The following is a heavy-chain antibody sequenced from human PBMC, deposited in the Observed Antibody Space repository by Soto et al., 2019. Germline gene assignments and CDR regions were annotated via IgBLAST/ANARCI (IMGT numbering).Heavy chain of an antibody. Sequence: GASVKVSCKASGYNFTSYGITWVRLAPGQGLEWMGWINTFSHKTIYAQNFQGRVIMTADKSTTSSYMELRSLRSDDTAVYYCGRDSAGSGWSFDFWGQGSLVTVSS. D-gene: IGHD6-19*01. CDR1: GYNFTSYG. CDR2: INTFSHKT. CDR3: GRDSAGSGWSFDF. V-gene: IGHV1-18*01. J-gene: IGHJ4*02.